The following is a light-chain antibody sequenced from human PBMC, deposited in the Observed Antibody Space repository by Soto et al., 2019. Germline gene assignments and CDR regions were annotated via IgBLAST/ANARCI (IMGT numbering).Light chain of an antibody. CDR3: QQYDNWPPLS. Sequence: EIVMTQSPATLSVSPGERATLSRRASQSVNSNLAWYQQKPGQAPRLLIYGASTRATGIPARFSGSGSGTEFTLTISSLQSEDFAVYYCQQYDNWPPLSFGGGTKVDI. CDR1: QSVNSN. V-gene: IGKV3D-15*01. J-gene: IGKJ4*01. CDR2: GAS.